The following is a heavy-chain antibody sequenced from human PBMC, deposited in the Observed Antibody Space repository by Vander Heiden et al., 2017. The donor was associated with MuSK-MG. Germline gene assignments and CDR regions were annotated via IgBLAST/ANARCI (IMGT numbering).Heavy chain of an antibody. J-gene: IGHJ5*02. D-gene: IGHD3-3*01. Sequence: QVQLQESGPGLVKPSETLSLTCTVSGDPMTNYYWNWIRQPAGKGLEWIGRIYFTGSTNSNPSFKSRVTMSVDTSKNQFSLKLTSVTAADTAVYYCARAILWRGFDPWGQGNLVIVS. V-gene: IGHV4-4*07. CDR3: ARAILWRGFDP. CDR2: IYFTGST. CDR1: GDPMTNYY.